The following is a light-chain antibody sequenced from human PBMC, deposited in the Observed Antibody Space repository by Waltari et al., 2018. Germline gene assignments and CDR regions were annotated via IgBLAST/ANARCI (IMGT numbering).Light chain of an antibody. V-gene: IGLV2-23*02. CDR1: SSDVADYPP. CDR2: EVS. J-gene: IGLJ1*01. CDR3: CAFAGYGVYV. Sequence: SALTQPASVSGSPGQPITISCTESSSDVADYPPLSRYHHHPCGAPKLLIYEVSKRPSGVSSRFSGSKSGKTASLTISGLQAEDESDYYCCAFAGYGVYVFGSGTHVAVL.